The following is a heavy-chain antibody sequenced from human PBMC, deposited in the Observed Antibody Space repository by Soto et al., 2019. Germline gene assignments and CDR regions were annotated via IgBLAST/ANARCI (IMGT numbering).Heavy chain of an antibody. CDR3: ARHIEGTTGSVDFDY. Sequence: SETLSLTCTVSGGSISSSSYYWGWIRQPPGKGLEWIGSIYYSGSTYYNPSLKSRVTISVDTSKNQFSLKLSSVTAADTAVYYCARHIEGTTGSVDFDYWGQGTLVTVSS. CDR1: GGSISSSSYY. J-gene: IGHJ4*02. V-gene: IGHV4-39*01. CDR2: IYYSGST. D-gene: IGHD1-7*01.